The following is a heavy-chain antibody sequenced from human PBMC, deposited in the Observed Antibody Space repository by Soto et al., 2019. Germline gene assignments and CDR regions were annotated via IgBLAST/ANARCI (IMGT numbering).Heavy chain of an antibody. V-gene: IGHV3-73*01. J-gene: IGHJ6*02. CDR2: IRSKANSYAT. CDR3: TSNRGYSGDPYYYYYGMDV. Sequence: PGGSLRLSCAASGFTFSGSAMHWVRQASGKGLEWVGRIRSKANSYATAYAASVKGRFTISRDDSKNTAYLQMNSLKTEDTAVYYCTSNRGYSGDPYYYYYGMDVWGQGTTVTVSS. D-gene: IGHD5-12*01. CDR1: GFTFSGSA.